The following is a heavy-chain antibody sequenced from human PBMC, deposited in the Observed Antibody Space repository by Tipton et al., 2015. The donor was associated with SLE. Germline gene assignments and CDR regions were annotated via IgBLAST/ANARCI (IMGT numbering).Heavy chain of an antibody. D-gene: IGHD6-13*01. CDR3: ARWSGYSSSWPYFDY. CDR2: IYTSGST. J-gene: IGHJ4*02. V-gene: IGHV4-61*02. Sequence: TLSLTCTVSGGSISRGSYYWTWIRQPAGKGLEWIGRIYTSGSTNYNPSLKSRVTISVDTSKNQFSLKLSSVTAADTAVYYCARWSGYSSSWPYFDYWGQGTLVTVSS. CDR1: GGSISRGSYY.